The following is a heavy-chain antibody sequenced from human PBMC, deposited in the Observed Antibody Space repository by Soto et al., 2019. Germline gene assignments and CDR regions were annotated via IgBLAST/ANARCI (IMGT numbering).Heavy chain of an antibody. J-gene: IGHJ3*02. CDR1: GYTFTSYA. CDR3: AHIAVAGPRRHADAFDI. V-gene: IGHV1-3*01. CDR2: INAGNGNT. Sequence: EASVKVSCKASGYTFTSYAMHWVRQAPGQRLEWMGWINAGNGNTKYSQKFQGRVTITRDTSASTAYMELSSLRSEDTAVYYCAHIAVAGPRRHADAFDIWGQGTMVTVSS. D-gene: IGHD6-19*01.